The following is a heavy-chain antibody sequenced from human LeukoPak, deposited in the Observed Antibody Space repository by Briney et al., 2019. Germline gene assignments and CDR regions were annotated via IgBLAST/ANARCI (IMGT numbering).Heavy chain of an antibody. V-gene: IGHV4-39*07. CDR3: ARGVIAAGGNDFDY. J-gene: IGHJ4*02. Sequence: SSETLSLTCTVSGGSISSSSYYWGWIRQPPGKRLEWIGSIYYSGSTYYNPSLKSRVTISVDTSKNQLSLKVISVTAADTAVYYCARGVIAAGGNDFDYWGQGTLVTVSS. CDR2: IYYSGST. D-gene: IGHD6-13*01. CDR1: GGSISSSSYY.